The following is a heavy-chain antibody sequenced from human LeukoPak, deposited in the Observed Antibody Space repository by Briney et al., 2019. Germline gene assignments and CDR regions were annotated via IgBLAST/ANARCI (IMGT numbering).Heavy chain of an antibody. CDR3: ARVGDYGSGSNWFDP. V-gene: IGHV3-48*03. CDR2: ISSSGSTI. Sequence: GGSLRLSCAASGFTFSSYEMNWVRQAPGKGLEWVSYISSSGSTIYYADSVKGRFTISRDNSKNTLYLQMNSLRAEDTAVYYCARVGDYGSGSNWFDPWGQGTLVTVSS. CDR1: GFTFSSYE. D-gene: IGHD3-10*01. J-gene: IGHJ5*02.